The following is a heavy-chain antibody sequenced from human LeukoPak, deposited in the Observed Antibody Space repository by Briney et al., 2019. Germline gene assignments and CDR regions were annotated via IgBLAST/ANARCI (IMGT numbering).Heavy chain of an antibody. CDR2: IIPIFGTA. D-gene: IGHD2-21*01. Sequence: SVKVSCKASGGTFSSYAISWVRQAPGQGLEWMGGIIPIFGTANYAQKFQGRVTITTDESTSTAYMELSSLRSEDTAVYYCARGGEAYCGGDCWYFDYWGQGTLVTVSS. CDR1: GGTFSSYA. CDR3: ARGGEAYCGGDCWYFDY. V-gene: IGHV1-69*05. J-gene: IGHJ4*02.